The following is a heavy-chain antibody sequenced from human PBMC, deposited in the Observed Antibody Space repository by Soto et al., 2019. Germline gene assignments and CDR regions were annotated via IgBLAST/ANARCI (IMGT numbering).Heavy chain of an antibody. V-gene: IGHV3-33*01. CDR3: ASDDNDKSGDDRGGLGF. CDR2: IYYDGRNK. Sequence: QEQLVESGGGVVQPGTSLRLSCAASGFTFSSYGMHWVRQAPGKGLEWVTGIYYDGRNKFYADSVKGRFTISRDNSKNAVYLQMNSLRAEDTAVYYCASDDNDKSGDDRGGLGFWGQGTMVTVSS. CDR1: GFTFSSYG. D-gene: IGHD2-21*02. J-gene: IGHJ4*02.